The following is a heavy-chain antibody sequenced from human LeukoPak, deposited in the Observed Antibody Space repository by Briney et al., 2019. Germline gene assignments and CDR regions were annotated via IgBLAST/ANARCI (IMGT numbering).Heavy chain of an antibody. Sequence: ASVKVSCKASGYTFTSYAMHWVRQAPGQRLEWMGWINAGNGNTKYSQEFQGRVTITRDTSASTAYMELSSLRSDDTAVYYCARTGAYCGGDCYFDYYYYYMDVWGKGTTVTVSS. CDR3: ARTGAYCGGDCYFDYYYYYMDV. J-gene: IGHJ6*03. V-gene: IGHV1-3*01. CDR2: INAGNGNT. CDR1: GYTFTSYA. D-gene: IGHD2-21*02.